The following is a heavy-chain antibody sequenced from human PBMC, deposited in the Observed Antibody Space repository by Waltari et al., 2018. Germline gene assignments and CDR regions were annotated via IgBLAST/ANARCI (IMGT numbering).Heavy chain of an antibody. Sequence: QLQLQESGPGLVKPSETLSLTCTVSGGSISSRSYYWGWIRQPPGKGLEWIGSIYYSGSTYYNPSLKSRVTISVDTSKNQFSLKLSSVTAADTAVYYCARYHYYGSGSYSHGMDVWGQGTTVTVSS. V-gene: IGHV4-39*07. CDR2: IYYSGST. D-gene: IGHD3-10*01. CDR1: GGSISSRSYY. J-gene: IGHJ6*02. CDR3: ARYHYYGSGSYSHGMDV.